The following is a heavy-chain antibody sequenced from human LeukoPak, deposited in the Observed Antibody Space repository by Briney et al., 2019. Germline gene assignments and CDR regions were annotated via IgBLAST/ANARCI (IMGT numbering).Heavy chain of an antibody. Sequence: GGSLRLSCAASGFAFSSYAVSWVRQAPGKGLEWVSAISGSGGSTYYADSVKGRFTIARDNSKNTLYLQMNSLRAEDTAVYYCAKSGSDVVDYWGQGTLVTVSS. D-gene: IGHD3-10*01. V-gene: IGHV3-23*01. CDR1: GFAFSSYA. CDR2: ISGSGGST. J-gene: IGHJ4*02. CDR3: AKSGSDVVDY.